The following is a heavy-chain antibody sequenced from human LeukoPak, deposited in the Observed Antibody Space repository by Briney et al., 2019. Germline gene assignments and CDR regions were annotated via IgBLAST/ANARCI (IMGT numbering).Heavy chain of an antibody. D-gene: IGHD2-2*01. V-gene: IGHV4-39*07. CDR2: IYYSGST. CDR3: ASAWANCSSTSCTFDAFDI. Sequence: SETLSLTCTVSGGSISSSSYYWGWIRQPPGKGLEWIGSIYYSGSTYYNPSLKSRVTISVDTSKNQFSLKLSSVTAADTAVYYCASAWANCSSTSCTFDAFDIWGQGTMVTVSS. J-gene: IGHJ3*02. CDR1: GGSISSSSYY.